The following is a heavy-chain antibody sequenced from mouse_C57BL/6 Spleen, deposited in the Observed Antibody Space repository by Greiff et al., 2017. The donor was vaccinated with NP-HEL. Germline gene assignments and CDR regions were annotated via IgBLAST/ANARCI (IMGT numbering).Heavy chain of an antibody. V-gene: IGHV1-59*01. Sequence: QVQLQQPGAELVRPGTSVKLSCKASGYTFTSYWMHWVKQRPGQGLEWIGVIDPSDSYTNYNQKFKGKATLTVDTSSSTAYMQLSSLTSEDSAVYYCARGEIYYDYYYAMDYWGQGTSVTVSS. CDR1: GYTFTSYW. J-gene: IGHJ4*01. CDR2: IDPSDSYT. CDR3: ARGEIYYDYYYAMDY. D-gene: IGHD2-4*01.